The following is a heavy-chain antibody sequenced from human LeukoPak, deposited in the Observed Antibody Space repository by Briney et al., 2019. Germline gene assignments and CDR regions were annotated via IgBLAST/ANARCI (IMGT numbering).Heavy chain of an antibody. CDR3: ATDLFSQVTTVTTPRPFDY. D-gene: IGHD4-17*01. Sequence: ASVKVSCKVSGYTLTELSMHWVRQAPGKGLEWMGGFDPEDGETIYAQKFQGRVTMTEDTSTDTAYMELSSLRPEDTAVYYCATDLFSQVTTVTTPRPFDYWGQGTLVTVST. CDR2: FDPEDGET. J-gene: IGHJ4*02. CDR1: GYTLTELS. V-gene: IGHV1-24*01.